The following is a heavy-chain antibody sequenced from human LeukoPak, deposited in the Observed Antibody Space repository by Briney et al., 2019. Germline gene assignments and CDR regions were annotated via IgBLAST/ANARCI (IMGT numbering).Heavy chain of an antibody. V-gene: IGHV3-33*01. Sequence: GGSLRLSCAASGFTFNTYGMHWVRQAPGKGLEWVAVIWYDGSSKYYADSVKGRFTISRDNSKNTLYLQMNSLRAEDTAVYYCARGEYSSSSSFDYWGQGTLVTVSS. CDR1: GFTFNTYG. CDR2: IWYDGSSK. J-gene: IGHJ4*02. D-gene: IGHD6-6*01. CDR3: ARGEYSSSSSFDY.